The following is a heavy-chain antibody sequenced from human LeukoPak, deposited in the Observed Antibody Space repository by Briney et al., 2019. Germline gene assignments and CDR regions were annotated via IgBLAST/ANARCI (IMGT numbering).Heavy chain of an antibody. CDR3: ARGPTYYYDSSGYSEGH. Sequence: TGGSLRLSCAASGFTFSSYWMHWVRQAPGKGLVWVSRINSDGSSTSYADSVKGRFTISRDNAKNTLYLQMNSLRAEDTAVYYCARGPTYYYDSSGYSEGHWGQGTLVTVSS. CDR1: GFTFSSYW. CDR2: INSDGSST. J-gene: IGHJ4*02. D-gene: IGHD3-22*01. V-gene: IGHV3-74*01.